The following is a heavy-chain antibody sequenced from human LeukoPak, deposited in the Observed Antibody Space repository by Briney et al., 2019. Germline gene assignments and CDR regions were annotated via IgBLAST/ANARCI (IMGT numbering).Heavy chain of an antibody. J-gene: IGHJ5*02. CDR2: ISAHNGNT. Sequence: VASVTVSFRASGYTFTRYGSSWVRQAPGQGLEWMGWISAHNGNTNYTQKLQGRVTMTTDTSTSKAYMELRSLRSDDTAVYSCARDSIVTGRNNWFDPWGQGTLVTVSS. V-gene: IGHV1-18*04. CDR3: ARDSIVTGRNNWFDP. CDR1: GYTFTRYG. D-gene: IGHD3-22*01.